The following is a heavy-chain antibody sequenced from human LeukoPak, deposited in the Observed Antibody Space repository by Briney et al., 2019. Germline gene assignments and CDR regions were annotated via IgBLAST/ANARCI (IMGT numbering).Heavy chain of an antibody. CDR2: ISGSGTVT. Sequence: GGSLRLSCAASGFTFSNHAMNWVRQAPGKGLEWVSIISGSGTVTYYADSVKGRFTISRDNSKNTLYLRMNSLRAEDTAMYYCARTTNYDSSRYHYYFDYWGQGTLVTVSS. D-gene: IGHD3-22*01. CDR3: ARTTNYDSSRYHYYFDY. V-gene: IGHV3-23*01. CDR1: GFTFSNHA. J-gene: IGHJ4*02.